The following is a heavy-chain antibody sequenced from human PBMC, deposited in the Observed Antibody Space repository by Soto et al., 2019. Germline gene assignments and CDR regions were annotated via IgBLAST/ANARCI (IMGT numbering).Heavy chain of an antibody. CDR2: INWNDDS. Sequence: QITLKESGPTLVKPTQTLTLTCTFSGFSLTTSGVGVAWVRQPPGKALEWLALINWNDDSLYSPSLRNRLNITKDASNSQVALTLTNMDPADTATYFCARTITYNWNYGLDSWGQGTLVTVSS. CDR1: GFSLTTSGVG. D-gene: IGHD1-7*01. CDR3: ARTITYNWNYGLDS. J-gene: IGHJ5*01. V-gene: IGHV2-5*01.